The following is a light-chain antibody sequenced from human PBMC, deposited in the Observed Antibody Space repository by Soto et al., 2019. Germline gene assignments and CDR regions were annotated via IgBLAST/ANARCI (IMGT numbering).Light chain of an antibody. Sequence: QSALTQPASVSGSPGQSITISCTATSSDVGGYNYVSWYQQYPGKAPQLMISDVTNRPSGVSNRFSGSKSGNTASLTISGLQAEDEADYYCSSYTSSSTLVFGGGTKSPS. J-gene: IGLJ3*02. CDR1: SSDVGGYNY. V-gene: IGLV2-14*01. CDR3: SSYTSSSTLV. CDR2: DVT.